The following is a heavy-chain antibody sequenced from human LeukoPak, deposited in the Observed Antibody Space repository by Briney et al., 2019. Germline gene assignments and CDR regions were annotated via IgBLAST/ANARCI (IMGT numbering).Heavy chain of an antibody. J-gene: IGHJ4*02. V-gene: IGHV6-1*01. CDR2: TYYRSKCYN. D-gene: IGHD3-22*01. CDR1: GDIVSSNSAA. CDR3: ASGRGSGYYHDY. Sequence: SQTLSLTCAISGDIVSSNSAAWNWIRQSPSRGLEWLGRTYYRSKCYNDYAVSVRSRITINPDTSKNQFSLQLNSVTPEDTAVYYCASGRGSGYYHDYWGQGTLVTVSS.